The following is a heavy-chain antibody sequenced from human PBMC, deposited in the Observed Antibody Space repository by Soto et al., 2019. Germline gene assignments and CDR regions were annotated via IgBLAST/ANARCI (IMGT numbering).Heavy chain of an antibody. CDR3: ARDGYSSYFDY. CDR1: GGSISSYY. D-gene: IGHD6-13*01. V-gene: IGHV4-59*01. Sequence: QVQLQESGPGLVKPSETLSLTCTVSGGSISSYYWSWIRQPPGKGLEWIGYMYYSGRTNYNPSLKSRVTISVDTSKNQFSLKLSSVTAAVAAVYYCARDGYSSYFDYWGQGTLVTVSS. J-gene: IGHJ4*02. CDR2: MYYSGRT.